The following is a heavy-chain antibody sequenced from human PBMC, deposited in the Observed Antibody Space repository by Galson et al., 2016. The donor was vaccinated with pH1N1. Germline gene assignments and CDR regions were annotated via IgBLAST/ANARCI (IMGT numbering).Heavy chain of an antibody. CDR3: ATEDYYTSLY. CDR1: GFNFSDYW. CDR2: INQDGSRK. Sequence: LRLSCAASGFNFSDYWMSWVRQAPGKGLEWVAKINQDGSRKYYVDSMKGRCTISRDNAENSLSLQMNSLRVEDTALYYCATEDYYTSLYWGQGILVTVSS. V-gene: IGHV3-7*01. J-gene: IGHJ4*02. D-gene: IGHD1-26*01.